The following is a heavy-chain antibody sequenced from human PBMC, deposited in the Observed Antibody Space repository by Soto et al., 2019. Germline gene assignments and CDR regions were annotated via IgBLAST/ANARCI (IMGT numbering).Heavy chain of an antibody. J-gene: IGHJ4*02. Sequence: ASVNVSCKASGYTFTSYDINWVRQATGQGLEWMGWMNPNSGNTGYAQKFKGRVTMTRNTSISTAYMELSSLRSEDTAVYYCARGRSFVSPFDKGGKETRVTVP. CDR2: MNPNSGNT. CDR1: GYTFTSYD. CDR3: ARGRSFVSPFDK. D-gene: IGHD3-3*02. V-gene: IGHV1-8*01.